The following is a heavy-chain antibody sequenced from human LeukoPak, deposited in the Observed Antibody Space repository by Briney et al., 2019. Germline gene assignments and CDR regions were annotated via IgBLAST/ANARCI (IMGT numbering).Heavy chain of an antibody. D-gene: IGHD3-22*01. J-gene: IGHJ4*02. CDR3: ARAGVVVTYFDY. V-gene: IGHV4-59*08. Sequence: MASETLSLTCTVSGGSISSHYWSWIRQPPGKGLEWIGYIYYSGSTNYNPSLKSRVTISVDTSKNQFSLKLSSVTAADTAVYYCARAGVVVTYFDYWGQETLVTVSS. CDR1: GGSISSHY. CDR2: IYYSGST.